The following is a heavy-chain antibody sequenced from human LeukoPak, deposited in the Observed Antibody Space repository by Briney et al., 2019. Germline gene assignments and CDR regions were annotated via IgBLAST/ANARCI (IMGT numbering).Heavy chain of an antibody. V-gene: IGHV4-28*05. CDR1: GYSISSSNW. CDR2: IHYSGTI. D-gene: IGHD5-18*01. Sequence: SDTLSLTCAGSGYSISSSNWWGWMRQPPGKGLEWIGYIHYSGTIYYNPSLKSRVTMSVDTSKNQFSLKLSSVTAVDTAVYYCARNSGYSYGGFDIWGQGTMVTVSS. CDR3: ARNSGYSYGGFDI. J-gene: IGHJ3*02.